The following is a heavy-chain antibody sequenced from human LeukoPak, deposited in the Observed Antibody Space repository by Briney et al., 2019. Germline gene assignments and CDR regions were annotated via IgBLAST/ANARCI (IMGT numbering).Heavy chain of an antibody. V-gene: IGHV3-23*01. Sequence: PGGSLRLSCAASGFTFSSYAMSWVRQAPGKGQEWVSAISGSGGSTYYADSVKGRFTISRDNSKNTLYLQMNSLRAEDTAVYYCAGGLSDYYYTVGYWGQGTLVTVSS. J-gene: IGHJ4*02. CDR1: GFTFSSYA. CDR2: ISGSGGST. D-gene: IGHD3-22*01. CDR3: AGGLSDYYYTVGY.